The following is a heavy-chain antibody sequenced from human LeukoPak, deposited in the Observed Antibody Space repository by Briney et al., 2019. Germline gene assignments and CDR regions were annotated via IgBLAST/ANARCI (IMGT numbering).Heavy chain of an antibody. Sequence: SQTLSLTCTVSGGSISSGDYYWSWIRQPPGRGLEWTGYIYYSGSTYYNPSLKSRVTISVDTSKNQFSLKLSSVTAADTAVYYCARVVVMRGRWLDYWGQGTLVTVSS. J-gene: IGHJ4*02. CDR3: ARVVVMRGRWLDY. D-gene: IGHD3-22*01. CDR2: IYYSGST. V-gene: IGHV4-30-4*01. CDR1: GGSISSGDYY.